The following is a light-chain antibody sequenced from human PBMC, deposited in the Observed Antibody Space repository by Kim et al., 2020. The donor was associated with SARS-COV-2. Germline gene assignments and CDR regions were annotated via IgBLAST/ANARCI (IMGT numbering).Light chain of an antibody. CDR3: GAWDDSLNGSV. CDR1: RSNIGSNF. CDR2: SND. J-gene: IGLJ3*02. V-gene: IGLV1-44*01. Sequence: GQKVTISCSGSRSNIGSNFVNWYQQLPGTAPKLLMYSNDYRPSGVPDRFSGSKSGTSASLDISGLQSEDEADYYCGAWDDSLNGSVFGGGTQLTVL.